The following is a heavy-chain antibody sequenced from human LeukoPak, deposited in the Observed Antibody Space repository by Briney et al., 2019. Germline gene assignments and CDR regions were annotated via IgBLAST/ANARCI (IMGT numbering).Heavy chain of an antibody. CDR2: INSDGSST. CDR1: GFTFSSYW. Sequence: GGSLRLSCAASGFTFSSYWMHWVRQAPGKGLVWVSRINSDGSSTSYADSVKGRFAISRDNAKSTLYLQMNSLRAEDTAVYYCAELGITMIGGVGGKGTTVTISS. J-gene: IGHJ6*04. D-gene: IGHD3-10*02. V-gene: IGHV3-74*01. CDR3: AELGITMIGGV.